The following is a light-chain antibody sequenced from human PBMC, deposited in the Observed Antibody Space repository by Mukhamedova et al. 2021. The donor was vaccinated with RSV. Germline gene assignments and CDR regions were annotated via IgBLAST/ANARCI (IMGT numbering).Light chain of an antibody. CDR1: HDVNIY. V-gene: IGKV1-33*01. J-gene: IGKJ2*01. Sequence: VTITCQASHDVNIYLNWYQQKPGKPPKLLMYDASYLQTGVPTKFSGSGSGTDFSFTIHSLQPEDTATYYCQQYADRPYTFGQGTE. CDR3: QQYADRPYT. CDR2: DAS.